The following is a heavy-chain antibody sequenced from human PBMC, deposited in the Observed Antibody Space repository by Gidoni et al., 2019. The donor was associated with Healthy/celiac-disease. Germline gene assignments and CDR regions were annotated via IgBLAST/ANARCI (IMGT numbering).Heavy chain of an antibody. CDR2: INPNSGGT. CDR3: ERWNRGVIMNAIDY. Sequence: QVQLVQSGAEVKKPGASVKVSCNASGYTFTGYHMHWVRQAPGQGREWMGWINPNSGGTNYAQKFQGRVTMTRDTSISTAYMELSRLRSDDTAVYYCERWNRGVIMNAIDYWGQGTLVTVSS. D-gene: IGHD3-10*01. J-gene: IGHJ4*02. CDR1: GYTFTGYH. V-gene: IGHV1-2*02.